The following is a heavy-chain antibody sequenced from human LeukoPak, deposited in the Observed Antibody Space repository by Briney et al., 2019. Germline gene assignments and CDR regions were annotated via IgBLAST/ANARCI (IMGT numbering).Heavy chain of an antibody. CDR1: EFTISSHS. J-gene: IGHJ4*02. D-gene: IGHD3-22*01. Sequence: GGTLSLSCAASEFTISSHSMNWVRQAPGKGLEWVSYINSGSSTIYYADSVKGRFTISRDNARNSLYLQMNSLRAEDTAVYYCARFAVYDRSGFDYWGQGTLVIVSS. V-gene: IGHV3-48*04. CDR2: INSGSSTI. CDR3: ARFAVYDRSGFDY.